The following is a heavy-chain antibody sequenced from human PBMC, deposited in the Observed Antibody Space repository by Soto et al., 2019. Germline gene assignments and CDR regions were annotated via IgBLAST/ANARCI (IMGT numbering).Heavy chain of an antibody. CDR2: INRNSGGI. Sequence: GASVKVSCKSSGYTFRDYYIHWVRQAPGQGPEWMGWINRNSGGINHADKFQGSVTMTRDTSTSTDYMELSGLTLYDAALFYCATGASRTILVINPPIDXWGQVTMVPVSX. CDR1: GYTFRDYY. V-gene: IGHV1-2*07. J-gene: IGHJ5*02. D-gene: IGHD6-13*01. CDR3: ATGASRTILVINPPIDX.